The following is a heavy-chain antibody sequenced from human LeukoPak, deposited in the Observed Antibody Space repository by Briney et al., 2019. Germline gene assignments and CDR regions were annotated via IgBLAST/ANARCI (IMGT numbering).Heavy chain of an antibody. CDR2: TYSSGST. D-gene: IGHD7-27*01. J-gene: IGHJ4*02. V-gene: IGHV4-61*02. Sequence: SETLSLTCTVSGGSINSGSYYWSWIRPPAGKGLEWIVRTYSSGSTNYNPSLKGRVTISVDTSKNQLSLNLSSVTAADTAVYYCARGLGIGKDYFDCWGQGTLVTVSS. CDR1: GGSINSGSYY. CDR3: ARGLGIGKDYFDC.